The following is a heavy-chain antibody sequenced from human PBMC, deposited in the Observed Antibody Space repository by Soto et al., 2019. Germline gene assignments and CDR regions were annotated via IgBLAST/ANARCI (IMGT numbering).Heavy chain of an antibody. Sequence: PGGSLRLSCAASGFTVNNHAMHWVRQAPGEGLEWVSGSAGDFINTRYADSVRGRFTISRDNSKNTLYLQMNSLRAEDTAVYYCAKVQYGDFFDYWGQGTLVTVSS. J-gene: IGHJ4*02. D-gene: IGHD4-17*01. CDR2: SAGDFINT. CDR1: GFTVNNHA. V-gene: IGHV3-23*01. CDR3: AKVQYGDFFDY.